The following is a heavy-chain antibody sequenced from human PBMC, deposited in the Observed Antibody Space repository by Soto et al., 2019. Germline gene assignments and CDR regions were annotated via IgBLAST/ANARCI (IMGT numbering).Heavy chain of an antibody. CDR1: GGSVTSRH. J-gene: IGHJ4*02. CDR2: TSYSGTT. V-gene: IGHV4-59*02. D-gene: IGHD5-12*01. Sequence: SETLSLTCFVSGGSVTSRHWSWIRQFPGQGLEWIAYTSYSGTTNYNPSLKSRVTISQDTSKKQFSLKLTSVTAADTAVYYCASSWLPEIWGQGTLVTVSS. CDR3: ASSWLPEI.